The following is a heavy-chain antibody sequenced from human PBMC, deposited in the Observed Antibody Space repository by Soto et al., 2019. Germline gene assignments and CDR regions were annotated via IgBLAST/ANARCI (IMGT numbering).Heavy chain of an antibody. CDR3: AKGFLTVTSAFDY. CDR2: IGGTGNSA. J-gene: IGHJ4*02. V-gene: IGHV3-23*01. Sequence: GGSLRLSCAASGLTFNNYAMAWVRQAPGKGLEWVSGIGGTGNSAYYAHSVKGRFTISRDNSTNTLYLQMNSLTAEDAAVYYCAKGFLTVTSAFDYWGPGILVTVSS. CDR1: GLTFNNYA. D-gene: IGHD4-17*01.